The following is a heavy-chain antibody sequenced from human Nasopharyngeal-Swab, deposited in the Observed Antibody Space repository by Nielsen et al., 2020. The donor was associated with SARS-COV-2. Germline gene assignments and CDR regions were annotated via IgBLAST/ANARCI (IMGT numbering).Heavy chain of an antibody. CDR1: GYTFTGYC. J-gene: IGHJ4*02. Sequence: ASVKVSCKASGYTFTGYCMHWVRQAPGQGLEWMGWINPNSGGTNYAQKFQGWVTMTRDTSISTAYMELSRLRSDDTAVYYCARDFRTTGYSSGCLRYWGQGTLVTVSS. V-gene: IGHV1-2*04. D-gene: IGHD6-19*01. CDR2: INPNSGGT. CDR3: ARDFRTTGYSSGCLRY.